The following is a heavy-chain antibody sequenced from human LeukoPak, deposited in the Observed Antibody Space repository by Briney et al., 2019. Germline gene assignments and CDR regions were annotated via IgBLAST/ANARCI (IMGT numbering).Heavy chain of an antibody. V-gene: IGHV3-23*01. CDR3: AKRVSNYFDS. J-gene: IGHJ4*02. D-gene: IGHD6-13*01. Sequence: GGSLRLSCAASGFTFSSYSMNWVRQAPEKGLEWVSTISTDGSSTYYADSVKGRFTISRDISKNTLYLQMNNLRAEDTAVYYCAKRVSNYFDSWGQGTLVTVSS. CDR2: ISTDGSST. CDR1: GFTFSSYS.